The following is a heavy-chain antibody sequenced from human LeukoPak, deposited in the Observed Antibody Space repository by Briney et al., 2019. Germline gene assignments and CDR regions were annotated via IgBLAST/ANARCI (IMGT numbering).Heavy chain of an antibody. V-gene: IGHV1-18*01. CDR2: ISAYNGNT. D-gene: IGHD5-18*01. J-gene: IGHJ5*02. CDR1: GYTFTSFG. Sequence: ASVTVSCKASGYTFTSFGISWVRQAPGQGLEWMGWISAYNGNTNYAQKLQGRDTMTTDTSTSTAYMELRSLRSDDTAVYYCARDLNTAMAYNSFDPWGQGTLVRVSP. CDR3: ARDLNTAMAYNSFDP.